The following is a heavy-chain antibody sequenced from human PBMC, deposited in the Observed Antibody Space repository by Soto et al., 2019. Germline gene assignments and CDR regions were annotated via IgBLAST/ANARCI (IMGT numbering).Heavy chain of an antibody. CDR1: GFTYVDSA. CDR2: ISWDSNTI. D-gene: IGHD3-3*01. Sequence: EVQLVESGGGLVQPGRSLRLSCAASGFTYVDSALHWVRQAPGKGLESVSGISWDSNTIVYADYVNRRFTISRDNAETSLSLKIYSLSAEDTALYYCVRDRGYDLLFVYPNFFDHWCQGTLVPVSS. CDR3: VRDRGYDLLFVYPNFFDH. J-gene: IGHJ4*02. V-gene: IGHV3-9*01.